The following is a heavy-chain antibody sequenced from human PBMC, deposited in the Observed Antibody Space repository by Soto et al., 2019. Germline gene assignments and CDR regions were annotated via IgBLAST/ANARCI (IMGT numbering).Heavy chain of an antibody. CDR1: GYTFTSYA. J-gene: IGHJ4*02. V-gene: IGHV1-18*01. D-gene: IGHD3-10*01. Sequence: QAQLVQSGAEVKKPGASVKVSCKASGYTFTSYAISWVRQAPGQGLEWMGWISAYNGNTKYAQKVQGRVTMTTDTSTSTAYMDLRSLRSDDTAVYYCARDVNSGTFDYWGQGTLVTVSS. CDR3: ARDVNSGTFDY. CDR2: ISAYNGNT.